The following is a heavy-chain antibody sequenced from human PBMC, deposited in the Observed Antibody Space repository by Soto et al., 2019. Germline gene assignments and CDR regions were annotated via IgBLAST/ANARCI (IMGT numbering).Heavy chain of an antibody. D-gene: IGHD5-18*01. CDR2: ISYDGSKE. V-gene: IGHV3-30*18. CDR3: AKDLRLWSKDYYYYGMDV. J-gene: IGHJ6*02. Sequence: QVQLVESGGGVVQPGRSLRLSCAASGFTFSSYGMHWVRQAPGKGLEWVAVISYDGSKEFYADSVKGRFTISRDNSKITLYLQMNSLRAEDTAVYYCAKDLRLWSKDYYYYGMDVWGQGTTVTVSS. CDR1: GFTFSSYG.